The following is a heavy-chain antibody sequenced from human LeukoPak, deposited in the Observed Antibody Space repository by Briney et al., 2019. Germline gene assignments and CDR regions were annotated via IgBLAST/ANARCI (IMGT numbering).Heavy chain of an antibody. J-gene: IGHJ3*02. D-gene: IGHD5-24*01. Sequence: SETLSLTCTVSGGSISSYYWSWFRQPPGKGLEWIGYIYYSGSTNYNPSLKSRVTISVDTSKNQFSLKLSSVTAADTAVYYCARVAQDGYHDAFDIWGQGTMVTVSS. CDR2: IYYSGST. CDR1: GGSISSYY. V-gene: IGHV4-59*01. CDR3: ARVAQDGYHDAFDI.